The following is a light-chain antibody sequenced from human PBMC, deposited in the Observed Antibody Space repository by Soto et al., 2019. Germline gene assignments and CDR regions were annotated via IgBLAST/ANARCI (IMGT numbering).Light chain of an antibody. J-gene: IGKJ4*01. CDR2: AAS. CDR3: QQFNNYPLT. CDR1: HDVSNW. V-gene: IGKV1-12*01. Sequence: DIQMTQSPSSVSASVGDRVTITCWASHDVSNWLAWYQQKPGKAPKLLIYAASTLESGVPSRFSGSGSGTDFTLTISSLQPEDFATYYCQQFNNYPLTFGGGTKVDIK.